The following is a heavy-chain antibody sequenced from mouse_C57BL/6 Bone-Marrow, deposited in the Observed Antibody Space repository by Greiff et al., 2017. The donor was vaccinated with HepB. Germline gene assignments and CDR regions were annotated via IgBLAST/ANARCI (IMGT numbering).Heavy chain of an antibody. CDR3: ARRIYYGSSFDY. CDR1: GYAFSSYW. D-gene: IGHD1-1*01. Sequence: QVQLQQSGAELVKPGASVKISCKASGYAFSSYWMNWVKQRPGKGLEWIVQIYPGDGDTNYNGKFKGKATLTADKSSSTAYMQLSSLTSEDSAVYFCARRIYYGSSFDYWGQGTTLTVSS. CDR2: IYPGDGDT. J-gene: IGHJ2*01. V-gene: IGHV1-80*01.